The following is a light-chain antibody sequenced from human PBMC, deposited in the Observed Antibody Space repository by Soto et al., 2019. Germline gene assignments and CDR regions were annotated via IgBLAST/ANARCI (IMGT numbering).Light chain of an antibody. CDR1: QSVSNN. V-gene: IGKV3-15*01. Sequence: EIVMTQSPATLSVSPGESATLSCRASQSVSNNLAWYQQKPGQAPRLLIYGASARATGIPAWFSGSGSGTEFTLTISSLQSEDFAVYYCHQYNNLPLTFGGGNNVDIK. J-gene: IGKJ4*01. CDR2: GAS. CDR3: HQYNNLPLT.